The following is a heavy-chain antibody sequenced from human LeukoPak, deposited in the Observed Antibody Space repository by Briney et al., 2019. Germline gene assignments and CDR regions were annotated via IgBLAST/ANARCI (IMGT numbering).Heavy chain of an antibody. D-gene: IGHD5-24*01. V-gene: IGHV3-48*03. Sequence: PGGSLRLSCAASTFTFSSYEMNWVRQAPGKGLEWVSYISSSGSSIYYADSVKGRFTISRDDAKNSLYLQMNSLRAEDTAVYYCAKDLGMATIFGGFDYWGQGTLVTVSS. CDR1: TFTFSSYE. J-gene: IGHJ4*02. CDR2: ISSSGSSI. CDR3: AKDLGMATIFGGFDY.